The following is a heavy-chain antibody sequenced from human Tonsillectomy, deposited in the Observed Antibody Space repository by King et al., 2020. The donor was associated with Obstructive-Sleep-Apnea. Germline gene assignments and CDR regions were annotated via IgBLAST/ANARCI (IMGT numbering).Heavy chain of an antibody. V-gene: IGHV3-30*02. CDR2: IRYDGSNK. Sequence: VQLVESGGGVVQPGRSLRLSCAASGFTFSNYGMHWVRQAPGKGLEWMAFIRYDGSNKYYVDSVKGRFTISRDNSKNTLYLQMNSLRAEDTAVYYCAKDPTNYDILTGDYYYYGMDVWGQGTTVTVSS. J-gene: IGHJ6*02. CDR3: AKDPTNYDILTGDYYYYGMDV. CDR1: GFTFSNYG. D-gene: IGHD3-9*01.